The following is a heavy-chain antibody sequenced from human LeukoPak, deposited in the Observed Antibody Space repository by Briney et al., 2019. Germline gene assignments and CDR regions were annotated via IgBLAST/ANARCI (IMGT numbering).Heavy chain of an antibody. CDR2: ISWNSGSI. D-gene: IGHD3-10*01. CDR3: ARLLYGSGSYYNPVFDY. V-gene: IGHV3-9*01. Sequence: TGGSLRLSCAASGFTFDDYAMHWVRQAPGKGLEWVSGISWNSGSIGYADSVKGRFTISRDNVKNSLFLQMNSLRAEDTAVYYCARLLYGSGSYYNPVFDYWGQGALVTVSS. J-gene: IGHJ4*02. CDR1: GFTFDDYA.